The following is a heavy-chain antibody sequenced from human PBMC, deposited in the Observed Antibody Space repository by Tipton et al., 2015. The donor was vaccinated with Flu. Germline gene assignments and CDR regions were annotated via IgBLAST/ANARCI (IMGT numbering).Heavy chain of an antibody. D-gene: IGHD6-25*01. V-gene: IGHV3-53*01. CDR2: IYSGGGS. Sequence: VQLVQSGGGLIQPGGSLRLSCEASGFSVRSNHLSWVRQAPGTGLECVSVIYSGGGSYYADSVRGRFTISRDNSRDTVYLQMKSLRAADTAVYYCVRVTPAAQTYGMDVWGQGTTVTVSS. CDR1: GFSVRSNH. J-gene: IGHJ6*02. CDR3: VRVTPAAQTYGMDV.